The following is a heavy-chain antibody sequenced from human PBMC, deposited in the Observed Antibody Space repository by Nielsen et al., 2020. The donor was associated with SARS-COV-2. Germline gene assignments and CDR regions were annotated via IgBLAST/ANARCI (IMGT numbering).Heavy chain of an antibody. V-gene: IGHV3-48*01. CDR3: ARSTPYGTTWYGALDS. CDR1: GFSFNTYS. J-gene: IGHJ4*02. CDR2: ISGGSATI. Sequence: GESLKISCVASGFSFNTYSMNWVRQAPGKGLEWVSYISGGSATIYYADSVKGRFTTSTDTSRTTLYLQMTSLRAEDTAIYYCARSTPYGTTWYGALDSWGQGTLVSVSS. D-gene: IGHD6-13*01.